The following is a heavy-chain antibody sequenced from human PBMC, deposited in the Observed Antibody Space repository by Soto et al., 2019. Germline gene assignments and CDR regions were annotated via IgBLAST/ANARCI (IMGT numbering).Heavy chain of an antibody. CDR1: GFTFSNYG. Sequence: QVQLVESGGGVVQPGRSLRLTCVASGFTFSNYGMHWVRQAPGKGLEWVAIIWYDGSHQYYADSVKGRFTVSRDNSNSTMYLKMNSLRAEDTAVDYCAREEGVVARAFDYWGQGTLVTVSS. CDR3: AREEGVVARAFDY. V-gene: IGHV3-33*01. J-gene: IGHJ4*02. CDR2: IWYDGSHQ. D-gene: IGHD2-15*01.